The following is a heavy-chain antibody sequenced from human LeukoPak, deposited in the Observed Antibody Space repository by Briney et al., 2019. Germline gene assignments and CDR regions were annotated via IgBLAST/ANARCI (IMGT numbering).Heavy chain of an antibody. CDR2: ISGSGGST. D-gene: IGHD2-2*01. CDR3: AKDALGYCSSTSCYPKRLVVVAATIDY. Sequence: GGSLRLSCAASGFTFSSYGMSWVRQAPGKGLEWVSAISGSGGSTYYADSVKGRFTISRDNSKNTLYLQMNSLRAEDTAVYYCAKDALGYCSSTSCYPKRLVVVAATIDYWGQGTLVTVSS. V-gene: IGHV3-23*01. CDR1: GFTFSSYG. J-gene: IGHJ4*02.